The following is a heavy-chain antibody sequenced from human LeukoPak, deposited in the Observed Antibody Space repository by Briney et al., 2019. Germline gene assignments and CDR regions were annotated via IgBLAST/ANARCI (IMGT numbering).Heavy chain of an antibody. Sequence: GGSLRLSCAASGVTFSDYYMSWSRQTPGEGLGWGSYISSIVSTKFYADSVRGRFTISRDNANTSLYLQMNSLRPEATAMYYCARCGDGLPCDFDYWGQGTLLTVSS. D-gene: IGHD3-10*01. J-gene: IGHJ4*02. V-gene: IGHV3-11*04. CDR2: ISSIVSTK. CDR3: ARCGDGLPCDFDY. CDR1: GVTFSDYY.